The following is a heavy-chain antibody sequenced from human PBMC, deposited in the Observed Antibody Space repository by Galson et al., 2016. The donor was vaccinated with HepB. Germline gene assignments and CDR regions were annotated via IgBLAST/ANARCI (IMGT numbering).Heavy chain of an antibody. CDR1: DFSFRSYA. Sequence: SLRLSCAASDFSFRSYAMAWVRQAPGKGLEWVSTITGGAGTTFYADSVKGRFSISRDNSKNTLHLQITGLRAEDTAAYYCARAAGGVMGSYYFDYWGQGTMVTVSS. V-gene: IGHV3-23*01. CDR3: ARAAGGVMGSYYFDY. D-gene: IGHD3-16*01. J-gene: IGHJ4*03. CDR2: ITGGAGTT.